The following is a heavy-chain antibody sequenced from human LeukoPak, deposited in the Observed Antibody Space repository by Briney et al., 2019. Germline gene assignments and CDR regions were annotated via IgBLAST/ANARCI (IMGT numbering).Heavy chain of an antibody. CDR2: ISSIGSAI. Sequence: GGSLRLSCAASGFTFSSYEMNWVRQAPGKGLEWVSYISSIGSAIYYADSVKGRFTISSDNAKNSLYLQMNSLRAEDTAVYYCARGISGYDFYYFYYMDVWGKGTTVTVSS. CDR3: ARGISGYDFYYFYYMDV. CDR1: GFTFSSYE. V-gene: IGHV3-48*03. J-gene: IGHJ6*03. D-gene: IGHD5-12*01.